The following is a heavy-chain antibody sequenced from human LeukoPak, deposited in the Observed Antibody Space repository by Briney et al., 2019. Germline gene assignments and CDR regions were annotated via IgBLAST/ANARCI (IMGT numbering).Heavy chain of an antibody. Sequence: SQTLSLTCTVSGGSISSGSYYWSWIRQPAGKGLEWIGRIYTSGSTNYNPSLKSRVTISVDTSKNQFSLKLSSVTAADTAVYYCARGYCGGDCELDYWGQGTLVTVSS. CDR3: ARGYCGGDCELDY. D-gene: IGHD2-21*02. CDR2: IYTSGST. CDR1: GGSISSGSYY. J-gene: IGHJ4*02. V-gene: IGHV4-61*02.